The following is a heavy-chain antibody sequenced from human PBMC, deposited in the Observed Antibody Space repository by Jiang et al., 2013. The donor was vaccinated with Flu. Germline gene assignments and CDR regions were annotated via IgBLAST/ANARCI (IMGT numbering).Heavy chain of an antibody. J-gene: IGHJ4*02. Sequence: KPTQTLTLTCTFSGFSLRVGGVGVGWIRQPPGKALEWLALIYWDGDKHYSPSLKNRVTISKDTTENQVFLTMTNMGPVDTATCYCAHRLHDYDNIGYPFDFWGQGTLVTVSS. CDR2: IYWDGDK. D-gene: IGHD3-22*01. CDR1: GFSLRVGGVG. V-gene: IGHV2-5*02. CDR3: AHRLHDYDNIGYPFDF.